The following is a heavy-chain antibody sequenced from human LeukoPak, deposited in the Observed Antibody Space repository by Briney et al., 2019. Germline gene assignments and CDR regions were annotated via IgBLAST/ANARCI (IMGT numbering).Heavy chain of an antibody. CDR2: VNPSSISA. V-gene: IGHV1-46*01. Sequence: GASVKVSSKASGYTVTSYYMHWVRQAPGQGLEWMGIVNPSSISASYAQKFQGRVTMTRDTSTSTVSMELSSLGSDDTAVYYCASVYQHGMDVWGQGTTVTVSS. J-gene: IGHJ6*02. D-gene: IGHD2-2*01. CDR1: GYTVTSYY. CDR3: ASVYQHGMDV.